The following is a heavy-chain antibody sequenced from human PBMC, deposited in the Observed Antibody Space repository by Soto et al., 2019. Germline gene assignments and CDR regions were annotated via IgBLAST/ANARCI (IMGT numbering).Heavy chain of an antibody. CDR1: GFTFSSYA. CDR2: ISYDGSNK. CDR3: ARDLYYGSGSYANY. J-gene: IGHJ4*02. Sequence: QVQLVESGGGVVQPGRSLRLSCAASGFTFSSYAMHWVRQAPGKGLEWVAVISYDGSNKYYADSVKGRFTISRDNSKNTRYLQMNSLRAEDTAVYYCARDLYYGSGSYANYWVQGTLVTVSS. V-gene: IGHV3-30-3*01. D-gene: IGHD3-10*01.